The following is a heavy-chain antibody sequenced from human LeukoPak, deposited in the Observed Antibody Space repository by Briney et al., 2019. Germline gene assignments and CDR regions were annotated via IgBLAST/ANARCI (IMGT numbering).Heavy chain of an antibody. D-gene: IGHD2-2*01. CDR3: ARVMGRYCSSTSCYVDY. V-gene: IGHV3-30*03. Sequence: GGSLRLSCAASGFTFTSYGMHWVRQAPGKGLEWVAVISYDGSNKYYADSVKGRFTISRDNSKNTLYLQMNSLRAEDTAVYYCARVMGRYCSSTSCYVDYWGQGTLVTVSS. CDR2: ISYDGSNK. CDR1: GFTFTSYG. J-gene: IGHJ4*02.